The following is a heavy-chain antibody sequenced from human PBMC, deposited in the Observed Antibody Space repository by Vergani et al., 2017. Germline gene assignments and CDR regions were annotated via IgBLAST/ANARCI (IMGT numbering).Heavy chain of an antibody. D-gene: IGHD4-11*01. J-gene: IGHJ5*02. Sequence: QVQLQESGPGMVKSSETLSLTCSVSFDSIRNPYCNWIRQPPGKGLEWIGSIHYSENTNYKPSLKTRVTISVDTSKNQFSLTLTSVTAADTAVYYCASDTHSRQRADRWGQGILVTVTS. CDR3: ASDTHSRQRADR. V-gene: IGHV4-59*11. CDR2: IHYSENT. CDR1: FDSIRNPY.